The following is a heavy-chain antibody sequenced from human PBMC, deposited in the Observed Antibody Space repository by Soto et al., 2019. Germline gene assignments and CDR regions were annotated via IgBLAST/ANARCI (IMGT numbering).Heavy chain of an antibody. Sequence: QVQLQESGPGLVKPSETLSLTCTVSGGSISSYYWSWIRQPPGKGLEWIGYIYYSGSTNYNPSLKSRVTISVDTSKNQFSLKLSSVTAADTAVYYCARRLGYYYYYMDVWGKGTTVTVSS. CDR2: IYYSGST. J-gene: IGHJ6*03. V-gene: IGHV4-59*08. CDR3: ARRLGYYYYYMDV. CDR1: GGSISSYY. D-gene: IGHD6-19*01.